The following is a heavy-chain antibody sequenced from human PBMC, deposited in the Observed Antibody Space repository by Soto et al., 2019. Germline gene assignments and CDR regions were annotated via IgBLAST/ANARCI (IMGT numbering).Heavy chain of an antibody. V-gene: IGHV1-18*01. Sequence: QVQLVQSGAEVKNPGASVKVSCKASGYTFTRYGIGWARQAPGQGLEWMGWINTYNGNTNYAQNVQGRVTLTTDTSTSTAYLELRSLRSNDTCIYYCAMVDVYVTPSPQDVWGQGTTVIVSS. D-gene: IGHD3-16*01. CDR3: AMVDVYVTPSPQDV. CDR2: INTYNGNT. CDR1: GYTFTRYG. J-gene: IGHJ6*02.